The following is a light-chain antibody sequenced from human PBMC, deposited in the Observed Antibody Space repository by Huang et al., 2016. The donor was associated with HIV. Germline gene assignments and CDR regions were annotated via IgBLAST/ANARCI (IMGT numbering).Light chain of an antibody. V-gene: IGKV3-15*01. J-gene: IGKJ5*01. CDR1: QSVSSN. CDR3: QQYNNWPPIT. Sequence: EIVMTQSLATLSVSPGERATLSCRASQSVSSNLAWYQQKPGQAPRLLIYGASTRANGFPARCSGSGSGTEFTLTISRLQSEDFAVYYCQQYNNWPPITFGQGTRLEIK. CDR2: GAS.